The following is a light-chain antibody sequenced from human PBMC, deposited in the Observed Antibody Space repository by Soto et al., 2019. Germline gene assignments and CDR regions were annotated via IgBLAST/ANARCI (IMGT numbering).Light chain of an antibody. V-gene: IGKV3-20*01. CDR2: GAS. CDR1: QSVSSDY. CDR3: KHYCTSPL. Sequence: EIVWTQSPGTMSLSPGERATLSCRASQSVSSDYLAWYQQRPGQAPRLLIYGASSRATAIPDRFSGSGSGTGFTLTISRLEPEDFAVYYCKHYCTSPLFVPGTKVDIK. J-gene: IGKJ3*01.